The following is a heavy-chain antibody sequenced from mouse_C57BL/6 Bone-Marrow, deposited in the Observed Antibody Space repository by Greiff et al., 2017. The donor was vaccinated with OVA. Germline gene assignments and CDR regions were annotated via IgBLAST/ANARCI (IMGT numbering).Heavy chain of an antibody. Sequence: VQLKQSGPGLVKPSQSLSLTCSVTGYSITSGYYWNWIRQFPGNKLEWMGYISYDGSNNYNPSLKNRISITRDTSKNQFFLKLNSVTTEDTATYYCARDRDDLGYFDYWGQGTTLTVSS. CDR1: GYSITSGYY. D-gene: IGHD2-4*01. V-gene: IGHV3-6*01. J-gene: IGHJ2*01. CDR2: ISYDGSN. CDR3: ARDRDDLGYFDY.